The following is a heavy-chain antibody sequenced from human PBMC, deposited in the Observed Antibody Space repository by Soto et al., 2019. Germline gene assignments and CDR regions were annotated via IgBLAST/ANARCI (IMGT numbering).Heavy chain of an antibody. CDR1: GFTFSASA. CDR2: IRSKANSYAT. J-gene: IGHJ4*02. V-gene: IGHV3-73*01. D-gene: IGHD4-17*01. CDR3: ISMTTVTSFSDY. Sequence: EVQLVESGGGLVQPGGSLKLSCAASGFTFSASAMHWVRQASGKGLEWVGRIRSKANSYATTYAASVKGRFTISRDDSKNTADLQMNSLITEDAAVYYCISMTTVTSFSDYWGQGTLVTVSS.